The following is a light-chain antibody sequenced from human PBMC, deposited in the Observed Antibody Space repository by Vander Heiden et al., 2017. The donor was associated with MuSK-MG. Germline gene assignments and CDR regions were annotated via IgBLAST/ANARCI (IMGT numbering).Light chain of an antibody. CDR3: QYGVASPRT. CDR1: RSVFYSANNKNY. J-gene: IGKJ5*01. Sequence: DIVLTQSPDSPAVSLGGRATISANSSRSVFYSANNKNYLACYQQKPGQPPKLLIDWASTRDAGVPDRFSGRASGADFTLTISILHAEDVAVYYCQYGVASPRTFGQGTRLEMK. CDR2: WAS. V-gene: IGKV4-1*01.